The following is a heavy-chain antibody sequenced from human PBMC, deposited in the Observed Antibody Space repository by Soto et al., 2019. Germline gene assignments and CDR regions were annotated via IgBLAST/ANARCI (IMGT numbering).Heavy chain of an antibody. V-gene: IGHV1-46*01. Sequence: DLVKRCCKASGYTFTNYYMHWVRQAPGQGLAWMGIINPSGGSTSYAQKFQGRVTMTRDTSTSTVYMELSSLRSEDTAVYYCASPGGYSSSPFTIDYWGQGTLVTVAS. D-gene: IGHD6-6*01. J-gene: IGHJ4*02. CDR3: ASPGGYSSSPFTIDY. CDR1: GYTFTNYY. CDR2: INPSGGST.